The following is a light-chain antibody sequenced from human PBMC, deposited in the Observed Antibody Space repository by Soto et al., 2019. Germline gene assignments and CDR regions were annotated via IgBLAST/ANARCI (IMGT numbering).Light chain of an antibody. CDR3: PQYAFSPRT. V-gene: IGKV3-20*01. CDR1: QDVSSNF. CDR2: GAS. J-gene: IGKJ1*01. Sequence: ELVLTQSPGTLSLSPGERATLSCRASQDVSSNFLAWYQQKPGQAPRLLIYGASTRATGTPDRFSGRGSGTDFTLTISRLEPEDFAVYYCPQYAFSPRTFGQGTKVEIK.